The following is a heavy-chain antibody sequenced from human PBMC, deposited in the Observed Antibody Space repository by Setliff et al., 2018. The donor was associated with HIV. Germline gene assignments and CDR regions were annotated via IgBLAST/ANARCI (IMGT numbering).Heavy chain of an antibody. D-gene: IGHD3-10*01. V-gene: IGHV4-39*01. CDR1: GGSISSTSYY. CDR2: IYYSGTT. Sequence: SETLSLTCTVSGGSISSTSYYWGWIRQSPGKGLEWIGSIYYSGTTYYNPSLKSRATVSVDTSKNQFSLILTSVTAADTAVYYCARRLLRGVRGPPCFDYWGQGAQVTVSS. CDR3: ARRLLRGVRGPPCFDY. J-gene: IGHJ4*02.